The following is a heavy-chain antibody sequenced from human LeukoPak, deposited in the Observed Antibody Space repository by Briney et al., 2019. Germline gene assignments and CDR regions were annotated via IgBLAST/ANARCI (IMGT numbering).Heavy chain of an antibody. CDR1: GFSLSTRGMC. J-gene: IGHJ2*01. D-gene: IGHD6-13*01. Sequence: SGPTLVNPTQTLTLTCTFSGFSLSTRGMCVSWIRQPPGKALEWLSRIDWDDDKYYRTSLKTRLTISKDTSKNQVVLTMTNMDPVDTATYYCAHSSSWDGGWYFDIWGRGTLVTVSS. CDR2: IDWDDDK. CDR3: AHSSSWDGGWYFDI. V-gene: IGHV2-70*11.